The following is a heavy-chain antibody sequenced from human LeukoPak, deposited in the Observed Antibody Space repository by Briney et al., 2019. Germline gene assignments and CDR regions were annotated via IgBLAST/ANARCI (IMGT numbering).Heavy chain of an antibody. D-gene: IGHD5-24*01. V-gene: IGHV1-46*01. CDR3: ARENEGDGYRGGGVSDY. CDR1: GYTFTSYY. J-gene: IGHJ4*02. CDR2: INPSGGST. Sequence: ASVKVSCKASGYTFTSYYMHWVRQAPGQELEWMGIINPSGGSTSYAQKFQGRVTMTRDTSTSTVYMELSSLRSEDTAVYYCARENEGDGYRGGGVSDYWGQGTLVTVSS.